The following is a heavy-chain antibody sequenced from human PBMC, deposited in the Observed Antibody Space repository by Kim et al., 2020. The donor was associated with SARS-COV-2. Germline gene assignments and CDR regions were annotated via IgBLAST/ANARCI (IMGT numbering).Heavy chain of an antibody. CDR1: GGSFSGYY. Sequence: SETLSLTCAVYGGSFSGYYWSWIRQPPGKGLEWIGEINHSGSTNYNPSLKSRVTISVDTSKNQFSLKLSSVTAADTAVYYCARGPRYYGSGGGAFDIWGQGTMVTVSS. J-gene: IGHJ3*02. D-gene: IGHD3-10*01. V-gene: IGHV4-34*01. CDR2: INHSGST. CDR3: ARGPRYYGSGGGAFDI.